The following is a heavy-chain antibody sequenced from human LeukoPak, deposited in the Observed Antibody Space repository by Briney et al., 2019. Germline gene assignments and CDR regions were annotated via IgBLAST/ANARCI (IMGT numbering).Heavy chain of an antibody. Sequence: ASVKVPCKASGYTFTGYYMHWVRQAPGQGLEWMGWINPNSGGTNYAQKFQGRVTMTRDTSISTAYMELSRLRSDDTAVYYCAREGGLGVVVAVNWFDPWGQGTLVTVSS. D-gene: IGHD2-15*01. CDR1: GYTFTGYY. V-gene: IGHV1-2*02. J-gene: IGHJ5*02. CDR2: INPNSGGT. CDR3: AREGGLGVVVAVNWFDP.